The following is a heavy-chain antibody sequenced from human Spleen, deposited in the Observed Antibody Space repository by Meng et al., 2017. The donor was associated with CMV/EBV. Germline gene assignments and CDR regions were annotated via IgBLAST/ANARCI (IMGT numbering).Heavy chain of an antibody. CDR2: ISPKSGDT. V-gene: IGHV1/OR15-1*04. Sequence: SCKASEYILDEYDIQGLRPAPGEEAEWKGWISPKSGDTDYAQRFEDKVTMTAETYTTTVYQELSRLTKEDTATYYCARDLQFGAADYWGQGTLVTVSS. J-gene: IGHJ4*02. CDR1: EYILDEYD. D-gene: IGHD3-10*01. CDR3: ARDLQFGAADY.